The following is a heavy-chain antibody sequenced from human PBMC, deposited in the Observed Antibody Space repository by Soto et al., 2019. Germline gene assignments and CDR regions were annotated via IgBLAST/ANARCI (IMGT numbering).Heavy chain of an antibody. J-gene: IGHJ6*02. CDR1: GGSISSGGYY. V-gene: IGHV4-31*03. Sequence: QVQLQESGPGLVKPSQTLSLTCTVSGGSISSGGYYWSWIRQHPGKGLEWIGYIYYSGSTYYNPSLKSRVTISVDTSKNQFSLKLSSVTAADTAVYYCASSTKFGELFLDYYYYYGMDVWGQGTTVTVSS. CDR3: ASSTKFGELFLDYYYYYGMDV. D-gene: IGHD3-10*01. CDR2: IYYSGST.